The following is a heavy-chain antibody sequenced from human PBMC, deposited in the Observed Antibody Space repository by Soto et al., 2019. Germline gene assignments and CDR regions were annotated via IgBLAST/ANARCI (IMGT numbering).Heavy chain of an antibody. CDR1: GGSIRSYY. CDR2: IFNSGTT. J-gene: IGHJ6*02. D-gene: IGHD5-18*01. CDR3: VRQGIGRLHGFVDV. V-gene: IGHV4-59*08. Sequence: SETLSLTCTVSGGSIRSYYWSWIRQPPGKGLEWIGYIFNSGTTSYNPSLWGRVSISMDTSTRQVSLRLSSVTAADTAVYYCVRQGIGRLHGFVDVWGQGTTVTVSS.